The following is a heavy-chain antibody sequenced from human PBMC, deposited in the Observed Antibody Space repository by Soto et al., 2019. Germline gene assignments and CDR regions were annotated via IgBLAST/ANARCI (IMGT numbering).Heavy chain of an antibody. CDR2: ISSTDNTI. J-gene: IGHJ4*02. CDR3: AREGIATAGPHFDY. V-gene: IGHV3-48*03. CDR1: GFIFRTYE. D-gene: IGHD6-13*01. Sequence: PGGTLRLSCAASGFIFRTYEMNWVRQAPGKGLEWISYISSTDNTIFYADSVKGRSTISRDNAKNSLYLQMNSLRAEDTAVYYCAREGIATAGPHFDYWGQGTLVTVSS.